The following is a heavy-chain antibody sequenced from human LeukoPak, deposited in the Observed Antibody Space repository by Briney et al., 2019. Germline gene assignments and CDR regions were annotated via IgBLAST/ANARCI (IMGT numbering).Heavy chain of an antibody. CDR2: IWNDGSNT. D-gene: IGHD3-22*01. Sequence: GGSLRLSCAASGFILSDYGMHWVRQAPGKGLEWVAVIWNDGSNTYYGDSVKGLFTISRDNSKNTVYLQMNSLRAEDTAVYYCARDQPYDSSGYYYEGYYYYGMDVWGQGTTVTVSS. CDR3: ARDQPYDSSGYYYEGYYYYGMDV. J-gene: IGHJ6*02. V-gene: IGHV3-33*01. CDR1: GFILSDYG.